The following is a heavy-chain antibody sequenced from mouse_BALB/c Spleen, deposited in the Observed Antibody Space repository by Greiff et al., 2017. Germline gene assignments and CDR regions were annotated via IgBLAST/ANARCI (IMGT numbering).Heavy chain of an antibody. D-gene: IGHD1-2*01. CDR3: ASYYYGYGGGFAY. CDR1: GFNIKDTY. V-gene: IGHV14-3*02. Sequence: VQLQQSGAELVKPGASVKLSCTASGFNIKDTYMHWVKQRPEQGLEWIGRIDPANGNTKYDPKFQGKATITADTSSNTAYLQLSSLTSEDTAVYYCASYYYGYGGGFAYWAKGLWSLSLQ. CDR2: IDPANGNT. J-gene: IGHJ3*01.